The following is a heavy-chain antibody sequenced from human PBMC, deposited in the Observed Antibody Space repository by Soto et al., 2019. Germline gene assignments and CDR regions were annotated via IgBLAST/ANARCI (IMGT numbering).Heavy chain of an antibody. V-gene: IGHV1-2*04. D-gene: IGHD2-2*01. CDR2: INPNSGGT. CDR1: GYTFTCYY. CDR3: ATGRPAAMDYGMDV. Sequence: ASVKVSGKASGYTFTCYYMHWVRQAPGQGLEWMGWINPNSGGTNYAQKFQGWVSMTRDTSISTAYMELSRLRSDDTAVYYCATGRPAAMDYGMDVWGQGTTVTVSS. J-gene: IGHJ6*02.